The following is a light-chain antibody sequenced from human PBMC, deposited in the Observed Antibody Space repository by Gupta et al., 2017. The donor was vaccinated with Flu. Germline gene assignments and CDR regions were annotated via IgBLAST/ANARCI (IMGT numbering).Light chain of an antibody. V-gene: IGKV3-15*01. CDR2: GAS. Sequence: EIVMTQSPATLSVSPGERATLSCRASQSVSSNLAWYQQKPGQAPRLLIYGASTRATGIPARFSGSGSGTEFTLTISSLQSEDFAVYYCQQYHNWPQRDSFGQGTKLEIK. CDR1: QSVSSN. CDR3: QQYHNWPQRDS. J-gene: IGKJ2*03.